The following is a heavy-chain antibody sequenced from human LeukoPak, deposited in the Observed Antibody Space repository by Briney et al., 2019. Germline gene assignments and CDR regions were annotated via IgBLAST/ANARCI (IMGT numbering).Heavy chain of an antibody. Sequence: GGSLRLSCAASGFTFSSYGMTWVRQAPGKGLECVSGISGRGGTTYYADSVKGRFTISRDNSKNTLDLQMNSLRAEDTAVYYCAKGGFCSSTSCYPNHFDSWGQGTLVTVSS. CDR3: AKGGFCSSTSCYPNHFDS. V-gene: IGHV3-23*01. CDR2: ISGRGGTT. D-gene: IGHD2-2*01. CDR1: GFTFSSYG. J-gene: IGHJ4*02.